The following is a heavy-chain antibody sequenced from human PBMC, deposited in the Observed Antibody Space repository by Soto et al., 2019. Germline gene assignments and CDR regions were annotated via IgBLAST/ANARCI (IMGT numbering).Heavy chain of an antibody. V-gene: IGHV3-15*01. Sequence: QLVESGGGLVKPGGSLRLSCAASGFTFSNAWMSWVRQAPGKGLEWVGRIKSKTDGGTTDYAAPVKGRFTISRDDSKNTLYLQMNSLKTEDTAVYYCTTNDYYYYGMDVWGQGTTVTVSS. CDR1: GFTFSNAW. J-gene: IGHJ6*02. CDR3: TTNDYYYYGMDV. CDR2: IKSKTDGGTT.